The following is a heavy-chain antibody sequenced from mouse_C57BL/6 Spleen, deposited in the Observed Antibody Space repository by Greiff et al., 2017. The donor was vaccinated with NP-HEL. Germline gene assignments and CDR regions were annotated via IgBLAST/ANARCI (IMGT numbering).Heavy chain of an antibody. CDR2: IYPGDGDT. D-gene: IGHD2-4*01. CDR1: GYAFSSYW. CDR3: ARLTYDYDEGY. J-gene: IGHJ2*01. Sequence: VKLVESGAELVKPGASVKISCKASGYAFSSYWMNWVKQRPGKGLEWIGQIYPGDGDTNYNGKFKGKATLTADKSSSTAYMQLSSLTSEDSAVYFCARLTYDYDEGYWGQGTTLTVSS. V-gene: IGHV1-80*01.